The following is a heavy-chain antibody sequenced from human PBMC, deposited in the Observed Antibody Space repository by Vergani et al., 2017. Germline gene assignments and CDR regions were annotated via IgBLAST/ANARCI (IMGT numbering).Heavy chain of an antibody. Sequence: QVQLQESGPGLVKASQTLSLTCTVSGGSISSGGYYWSWISQHPGKGLEWIGYFYYSGSTYYNPSLKSRVNISVDTSKNQFSLKLSSVTAADTAVYYCARKDSYGLLPEDYWGQGTLVTVSS. D-gene: IGHD5-18*01. CDR2: FYYSGST. CDR1: GGSISSGGYY. V-gene: IGHV4-31*03. CDR3: ARKDSYGLLPEDY. J-gene: IGHJ4*02.